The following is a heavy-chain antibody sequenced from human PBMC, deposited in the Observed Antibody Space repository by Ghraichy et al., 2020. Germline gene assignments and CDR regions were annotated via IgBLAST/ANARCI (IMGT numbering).Heavy chain of an antibody. V-gene: IGHV4-34*01. D-gene: IGHD6-19*01. CDR1: GGSFSGYY. CDR2: INHSGST. CDR3: ARGMGAVAGSYGRYYYYYGMDV. Sequence: SETLSLTCAVYGGSFSGYYWSWIRQPPGKGLEWIGEINHSGSTNYNPSLKSRVTISVDTSKNQFSLKLSSVTAADTAVYYCARGMGAVAGSYGRYYYYYGMDVWGQGTTVTVSS. J-gene: IGHJ6*02.